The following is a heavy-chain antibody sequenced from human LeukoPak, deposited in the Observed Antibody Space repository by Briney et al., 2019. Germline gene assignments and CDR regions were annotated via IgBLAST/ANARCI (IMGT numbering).Heavy chain of an antibody. J-gene: IGHJ3*02. Sequence: PSETLPLTCTVSGGSISSYYWSWIRQPPGKGLEWIGYIYYSGSTNYNPSLKSRVTISVDTSKNQFSLKLSSVTAADTAVYYCARDSGYGAFDIWGQGTMVTVSS. CDR3: ARDSGYGAFDI. CDR1: GGSISSYY. D-gene: IGHD6-13*01. CDR2: IYYSGST. V-gene: IGHV4-59*01.